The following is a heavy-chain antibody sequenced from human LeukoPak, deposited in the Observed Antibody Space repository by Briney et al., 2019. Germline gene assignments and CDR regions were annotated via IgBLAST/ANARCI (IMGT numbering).Heavy chain of an antibody. Sequence: GGSLRLSCAASGFTFSSYAMHWVRQAPGKGLEWVAVISYDGSNKYYADSVKGRFTISRDNSENTLYLQMNSLRAEDTAVYYCARERDVVGYSYGYMVYWGQGTLVTVSS. CDR2: ISYDGSNK. V-gene: IGHV3-30*04. J-gene: IGHJ4*02. D-gene: IGHD5-18*01. CDR3: ARERDVVGYSYGYMVY. CDR1: GFTFSSYA.